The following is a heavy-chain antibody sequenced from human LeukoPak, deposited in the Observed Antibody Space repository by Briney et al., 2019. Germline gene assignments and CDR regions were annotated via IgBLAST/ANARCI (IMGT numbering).Heavy chain of an antibody. D-gene: IGHD6-19*01. CDR3: AKDSGWYNEFDY. J-gene: IGHJ4*02. V-gene: IGHV3-9*01. CDR2: ISWNSGSI. Sequence: GRSLRLSCAASGFTFDDYAMHWVRQAPGKGLEWVSGISWNSGSIGYADSVKGRFTISRDNAKNSLYLQMNSLRAEDTALYYCAKDSGWYNEFDYWGQGTLVTVSS. CDR1: GFTFDDYA.